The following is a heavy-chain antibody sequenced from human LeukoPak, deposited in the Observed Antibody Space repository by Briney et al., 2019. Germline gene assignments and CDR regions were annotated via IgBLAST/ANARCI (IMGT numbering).Heavy chain of an antibody. Sequence: DPGGSLRLSCAASGFTFSSYSMNWVRQTPGKGLEWVSYISRYGHTTQFADSVKGRFTISRDNAKNSLYLQMNGLRDEDSAIYYCARGYMAGLHFDSWGQGTLVSVSS. D-gene: IGHD6-19*01. CDR3: ARGYMAGLHFDS. V-gene: IGHV3-48*02. J-gene: IGHJ4*02. CDR2: ISRYGHTT. CDR1: GFTFSSYS.